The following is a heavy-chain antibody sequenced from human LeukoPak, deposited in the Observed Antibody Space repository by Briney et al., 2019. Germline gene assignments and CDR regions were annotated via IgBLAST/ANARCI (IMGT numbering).Heavy chain of an antibody. CDR3: ARLTDSSGWFAKYFQH. Sequence: VASVKVSCKASGYTFTDYYMHWVRQAPGQGLEWMGWINPNSGGTNYAQKFQGRVTMTRDTSINTAYMELSSLRSDDTAVYYCARLTDSSGWFAKYFQHWGQGTLVTVSS. D-gene: IGHD6-19*01. CDR1: GYTFTDYY. CDR2: INPNSGGT. V-gene: IGHV1-2*02. J-gene: IGHJ1*01.